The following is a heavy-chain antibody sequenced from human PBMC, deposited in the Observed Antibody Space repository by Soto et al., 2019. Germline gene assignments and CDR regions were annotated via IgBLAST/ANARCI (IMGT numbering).Heavy chain of an antibody. CDR1: GFTFHSYD. CDR3: ARDAVPSYFDY. V-gene: IGHV3-30*01. J-gene: IGHJ4*02. Sequence: QVQLVESGGGLVQPGRSLRLSCAASGFTFHSYDMHWVRQAPGKGLEWVAFISFDGSNKYYADSVKGRFTISRDNSNNSLYLQMNSLRGEDTAVYYWARDAVPSYFDYWGQGPMVTVSS. CDR2: ISFDGSNK.